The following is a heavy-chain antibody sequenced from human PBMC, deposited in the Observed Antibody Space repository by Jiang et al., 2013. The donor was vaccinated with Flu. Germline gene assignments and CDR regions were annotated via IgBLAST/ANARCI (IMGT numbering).Heavy chain of an antibody. V-gene: IGHV4-4*06. J-gene: IGHJ6*02. CDR3: ARDNSIVVGATAWDLGYGMDV. D-gene: IGHD1-26*01. Sequence: KSRVTMSVDTSKNQFSLKLSSVTAADTAVYYCARDNSIVVGATAWDLGYGMDVWGQGTTVTVSS.